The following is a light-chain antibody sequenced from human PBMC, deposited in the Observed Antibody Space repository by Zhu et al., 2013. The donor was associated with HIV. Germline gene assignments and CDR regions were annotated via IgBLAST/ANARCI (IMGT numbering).Light chain of an antibody. CDR2: GAS. CDR1: QSVGSSY. Sequence: EIVLTQSPGTLSLSPGERATLSCRASQSVGSSYLAWYQQKPGQAPRLLIYGASSRATGIADRFSGSGSGRDFTLTISSLEPEDFAVYYCQQRSNWPPVTFGQGTRLEIK. V-gene: IGKV3D-20*02. J-gene: IGKJ5*01. CDR3: QQRSNWPPVT.